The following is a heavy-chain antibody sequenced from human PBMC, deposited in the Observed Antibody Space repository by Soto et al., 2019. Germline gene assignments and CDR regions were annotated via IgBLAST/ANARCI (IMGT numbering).Heavy chain of an antibody. J-gene: IGHJ4*02. CDR2: INPNSGGT. Sequence: GASVKVSFKASGYTFTGYYMHWLRQAPGQGLEWMGWINPNSGGTNYAQKFQGWVTMTRDTSISTAYMELSRLRSDDTAVYYCARESEGTYFDYWGQGTLVTVSS. CDR1: GYTFTGYY. D-gene: IGHD3-10*01. CDR3: ARESEGTYFDY. V-gene: IGHV1-2*04.